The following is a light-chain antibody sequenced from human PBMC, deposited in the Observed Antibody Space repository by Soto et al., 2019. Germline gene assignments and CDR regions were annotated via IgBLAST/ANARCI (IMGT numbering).Light chain of an antibody. CDR1: QGLKF. Sequence: DIHMTQSPSSVSASGGYTVTITCRASQGLKFLAWYQQKPGKAPKLLIYEATNLQSGVPPRFSGSGSGTDFTLTISSLQPEDFATYFCQQANSFPITFGQGTRLEIK. CDR3: QQANSFPIT. CDR2: EAT. J-gene: IGKJ5*01. V-gene: IGKV1-12*01.